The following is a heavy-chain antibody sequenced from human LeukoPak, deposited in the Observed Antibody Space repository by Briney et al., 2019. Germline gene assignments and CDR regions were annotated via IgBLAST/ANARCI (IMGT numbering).Heavy chain of an antibody. J-gene: IGHJ4*02. V-gene: IGHV3-30*18. D-gene: IGHD6-19*01. Sequence: PGRSLRLSCAASGFTSSSYGMHWVRQAPGKGLEWVAVISYDGSNKYYADSVKGRFTISRDNSKNTLYLQMNSLRAEDTAVYYCAKDRWRAVAGYFDYWGQATLVTVSS. CDR3: AKDRWRAVAGYFDY. CDR2: ISYDGSNK. CDR1: GFTSSSYG.